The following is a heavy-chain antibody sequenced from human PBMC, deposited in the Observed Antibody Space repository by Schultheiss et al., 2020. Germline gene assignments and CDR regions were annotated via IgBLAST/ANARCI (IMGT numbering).Heavy chain of an antibody. CDR1: GFTFSSYA. V-gene: IGHV3-23*01. CDR2: ISGSGGST. J-gene: IGHJ4*02. CDR3: ARDGGGYCSRSSCYGLDY. D-gene: IGHD2-2*01. Sequence: GGSLRLSCAASGFTFSSYAMSWVRKAPGKGLEWVSAISGSGGSTYYADSVKGRFTISRDNSKNTLYLQMNGLRAEDTAVYFCARDGGGYCSRSSCYGLDYWGQGTLVTVSS.